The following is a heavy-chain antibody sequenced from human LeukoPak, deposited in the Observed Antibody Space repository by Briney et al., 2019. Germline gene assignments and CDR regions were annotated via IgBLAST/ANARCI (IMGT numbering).Heavy chain of an antibody. D-gene: IGHD2-2*02. Sequence: PGRSLRLSCAASGFTFDDYAMHWVRQAPGKGLEWASGISWNSGSIGYADSVKGRFTISRDNAKNSLYLQMNSLRAEDTALYYCAKSKDIVVVPAAIGSYAFDIWGQGTMATVSS. V-gene: IGHV3-9*01. CDR2: ISWNSGSI. J-gene: IGHJ3*02. CDR1: GFTFDDYA. CDR3: AKSKDIVVVPAAIGSYAFDI.